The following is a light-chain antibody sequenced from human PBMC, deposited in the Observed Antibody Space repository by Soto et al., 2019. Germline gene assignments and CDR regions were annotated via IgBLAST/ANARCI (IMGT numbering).Light chain of an antibody. V-gene: IGKV1-9*01. CDR3: QQLNSYPFLT. Sequence: DIQLTQSPSFLSASVGDRVTITFRASQGISSYLAWYQQKPGKAPKLLIYAASTLQTGVPSRFSGSGSGTEFTLTISSLQPEDFATYYCQQLNSYPFLTFGGGTKVEI. CDR2: AAS. J-gene: IGKJ4*01. CDR1: QGISSY.